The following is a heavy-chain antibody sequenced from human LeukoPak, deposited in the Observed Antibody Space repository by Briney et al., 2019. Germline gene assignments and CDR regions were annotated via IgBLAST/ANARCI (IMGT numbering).Heavy chain of an antibody. J-gene: IGHJ4*02. CDR1: GYTFTAYY. D-gene: IGHD6-19*01. CDR3: ARALAVAAGFDY. CDR2: INPNSGGT. V-gene: IGHV1-2*02. Sequence: ASVKVSCKASGYTFTAYYMHWVRQAPGQGLEWMGWINPNSGGTNYAQKFQGRVTMTRDTSISTAYMELSRLTSDDTAVYYCARALAVAAGFDYWGQGTLVTVSS.